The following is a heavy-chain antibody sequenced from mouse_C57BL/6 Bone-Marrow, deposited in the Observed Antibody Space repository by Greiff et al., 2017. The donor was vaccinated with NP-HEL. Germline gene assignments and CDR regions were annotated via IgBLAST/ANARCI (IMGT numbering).Heavy chain of an antibody. V-gene: IGHV1-72*01. Sequence: QVQLKQPGAELVKPGASVKLSCKASGYTFTSYWMHWVKQRPGRGLEWIGRIDPNSGGTKYNEKFKSKATLTVDKPSSTAYMQLSSLTSEDSAVYYCARHYGSSLGFAYWGQGTLVTVSA. CDR3: ARHYGSSLGFAY. D-gene: IGHD1-1*01. J-gene: IGHJ3*01. CDR1: GYTFTSYW. CDR2: IDPNSGGT.